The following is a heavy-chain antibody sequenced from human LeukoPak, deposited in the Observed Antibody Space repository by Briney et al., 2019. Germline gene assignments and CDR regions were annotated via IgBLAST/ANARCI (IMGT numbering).Heavy chain of an antibody. J-gene: IGHJ3*02. CDR3: ARDLRDIVVLPAPGDI. CDR1: GYTFTSYY. D-gene: IGHD2-2*01. CDR2: INPSGGST. Sequence: ASVKVSCKASGYTFTSYYMHWVRQAPGQGLEWMGIINPSGGSTSYAQKFQGRVTMTRDTSTSTFYMELSSLRSEDTAVYYCARDLRDIVVLPAPGDIWGQGTMVTVSS. V-gene: IGHV1-46*01.